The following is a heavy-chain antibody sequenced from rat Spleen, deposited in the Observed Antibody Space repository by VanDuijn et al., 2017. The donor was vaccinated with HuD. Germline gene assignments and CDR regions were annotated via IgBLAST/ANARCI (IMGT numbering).Heavy chain of an antibody. CDR2: IKYDGSST. J-gene: IGHJ4*01. V-gene: IGHV5-7*01. Sequence: EVQLVESGGGLVQPGRSMKLSCAVSGFTFTDFAMAWVRQAPTKGLEWVATIKYDGSSTYHRDSVKGRFTISRDNAKSTLYLQMNSLRSEDTATYYCGKDMNYYSTYPFYVMGDWGQGASVTVSS. CDR3: GKDMNYYSTYPFYVMGD. CDR1: GFTFTDFA. D-gene: IGHD1-2*01.